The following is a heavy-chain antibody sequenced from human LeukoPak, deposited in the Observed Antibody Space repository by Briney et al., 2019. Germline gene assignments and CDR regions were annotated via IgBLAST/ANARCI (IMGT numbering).Heavy chain of an antibody. Sequence: GGSLTLSCAASGFTFSSYSMTWVRQAPGKGLEWVAVISYDGTNKYYTDSVKGRFTISRDNSKNTLYLQMNSLRAEDTAVYYCAKGELYYDILTGYLPDWGQGTLVTVSS. CDR1: GFTFSSYS. CDR3: AKGELYYDILTGYLPD. D-gene: IGHD3-9*01. V-gene: IGHV3-30*18. J-gene: IGHJ4*02. CDR2: ISYDGTNK.